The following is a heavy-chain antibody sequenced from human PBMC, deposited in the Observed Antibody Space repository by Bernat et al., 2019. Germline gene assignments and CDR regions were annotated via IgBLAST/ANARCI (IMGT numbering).Heavy chain of an antibody. CDR1: GFTFKNYG. D-gene: IGHD6-13*01. CDR2: IWYDGSKK. J-gene: IGHJ4*02. CDR3: AGDRRSRVYDF. Sequence: QVQLVESGGGVVQSGRSLRLSCAGSGFTFKNYGMHWVRQAPGKGLEWVAVIWYDGSKKYYADSVKGRINISRDNSKNMLYLQMNSLRIEDTAVYYCAGDRRSRVYDFWGQGTLVTVSS. V-gene: IGHV3-33*01.